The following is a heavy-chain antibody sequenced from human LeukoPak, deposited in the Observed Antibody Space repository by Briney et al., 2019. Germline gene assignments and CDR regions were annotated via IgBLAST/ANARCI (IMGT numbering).Heavy chain of an antibody. CDR2: ISYDGSNK. CDR1: GFTLSSYG. Sequence: GGSLRLSCAASGFTLSSYGMHWVRQAPGKGLEWVAVISYDGSNKYYADSVKGRFTISRDNSKNTLYLQMNSLRAEDTAVYYCAKPQAWLQLAVSAFDIWGQGTMVTVSS. V-gene: IGHV3-30*18. D-gene: IGHD5-24*01. J-gene: IGHJ3*02. CDR3: AKPQAWLQLAVSAFDI.